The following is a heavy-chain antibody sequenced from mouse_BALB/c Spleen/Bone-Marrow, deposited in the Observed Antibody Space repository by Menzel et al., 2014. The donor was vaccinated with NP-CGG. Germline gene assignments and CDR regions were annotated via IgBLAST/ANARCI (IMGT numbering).Heavy chain of an antibody. CDR1: GFSFSNYG. Sequence: EVQGVESGGGLVKSGGSLKLSCAASGFSFSNYGMSWVCQTPEKRLEWVATISGDGRYTFYSDSVRGRFTISRDNAKYNLYLQLSSLRSADTALYYCARHAYYDQTEVSFVYWGQGTLVTVSA. V-gene: IGHV5-9-2*01. D-gene: IGHD2-4*01. CDR2: ISGDGRYT. J-gene: IGHJ3*01. CDR3: ARHAYYDQTEVSFVY.